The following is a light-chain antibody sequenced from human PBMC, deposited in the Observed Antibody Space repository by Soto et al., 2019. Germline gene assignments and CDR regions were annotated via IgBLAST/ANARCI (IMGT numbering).Light chain of an antibody. CDR2: GAN. CDR1: QGIRSW. J-gene: IGKJ4*01. Sequence: DIQMTQSPSSVSASVGDKVTITCRASQGIRSWLAWYQQRPGKAPQLLIFGANILETGVPSRFAGSGSGTDFTLTISSLQPEDFATYYCQQANSLPLTFGGGTRVET. V-gene: IGKV1-12*01. CDR3: QQANSLPLT.